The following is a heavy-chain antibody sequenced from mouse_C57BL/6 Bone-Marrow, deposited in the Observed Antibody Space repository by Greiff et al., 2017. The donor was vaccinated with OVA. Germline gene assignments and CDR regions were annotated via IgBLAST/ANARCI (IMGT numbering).Heavy chain of an antibody. CDR2: IWTGGGT. CDR1: GFSLTSYA. Sequence: QVQLQQSGPGLVAPSQSLSITCTVSGFSLTSYAISWVRQPPGKGLEWLGVIWTGGGTNYNSALKSRLSISKDNSKSQVFLKMNSLQTDDTARYYCARNWRSLGSSELGFAYWGQGTLVTVSA. V-gene: IGHV2-9-1*01. CDR3: ARNWRSLGSSELGFAY. D-gene: IGHD1-1*01. J-gene: IGHJ3*01.